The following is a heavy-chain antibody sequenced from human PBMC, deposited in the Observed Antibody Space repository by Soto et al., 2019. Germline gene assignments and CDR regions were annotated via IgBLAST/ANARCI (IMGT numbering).Heavy chain of an antibody. D-gene: IGHD3-10*01. V-gene: IGHV3-30*18. J-gene: IGHJ6*02. Sequence: PGGSLRLSCAASGFTFSSYGMHWVRQAPGKGLEWVAVISYDGSNKYYADSVKGRFTISRDNSKNTLYLQMNSLRAEDTAVYYCANVLLGNYYYGMDVWGQGTTVTVSS. CDR2: ISYDGSNK. CDR3: ANVLLGNYYYGMDV. CDR1: GFTFSSYG.